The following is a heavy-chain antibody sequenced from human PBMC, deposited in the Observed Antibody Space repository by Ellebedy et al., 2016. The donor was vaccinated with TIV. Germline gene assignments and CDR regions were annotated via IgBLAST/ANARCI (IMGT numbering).Heavy chain of an antibody. CDR1: GYSFSTFG. D-gene: IGHD3-16*01. J-gene: IGHJ1*01. CDR2: ISAYTGNS. V-gene: IGHV1-18*04. Sequence: AASVKVSCKTSGYSFSTFGVSWVRQAPGQGLEWMGWISAYTGNSRSAQSLQGRLTLTTDTATNTAYMDLTNLRSDDTAIYYCAKDLGTLGGAAYEYLQHWGQGTLVTVSS. CDR3: AKDLGTLGGAAYEYLQH.